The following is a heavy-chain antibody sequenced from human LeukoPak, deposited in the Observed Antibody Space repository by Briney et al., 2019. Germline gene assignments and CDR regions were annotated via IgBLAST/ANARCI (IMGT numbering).Heavy chain of an antibody. Sequence: GSLRLSCAASGFTVSSNYMSWVRQAPGKGLEWVSVIYSGGSTYYADSVKGRFTISRDNSKNTLYLQMNSLRAEDTAVYYCAREGPGSYYLDYWGQGTLVTVSS. CDR1: GFTVSSNY. CDR2: IYSGGST. D-gene: IGHD6-6*01. V-gene: IGHV3-53*01. J-gene: IGHJ4*02. CDR3: AREGPGSYYLDY.